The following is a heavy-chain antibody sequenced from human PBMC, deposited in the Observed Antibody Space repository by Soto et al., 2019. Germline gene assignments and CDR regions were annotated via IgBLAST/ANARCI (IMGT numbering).Heavy chain of an antibody. CDR2: VSGDNGHT. J-gene: IGHJ6*02. D-gene: IGHD1-20*01. CDR1: GYTFTTYA. V-gene: IGHV1-18*04. CDR3: ARERVTGTTHFYYYGMDV. Sequence: GASVKVSCKASGYTFTTYAITWMRQAPGQGLEWMGWVSGDNGHTNYEQKFQGRVTMTTDTSTSTAYMELRSLRSDDTAVYYCARERVTGTTHFYYYGMDVWGQGTTVTAP.